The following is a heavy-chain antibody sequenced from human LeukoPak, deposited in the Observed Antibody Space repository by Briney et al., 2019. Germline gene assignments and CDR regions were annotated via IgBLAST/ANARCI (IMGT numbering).Heavy chain of an antibody. Sequence: GGSLRLSCAASGFTFSTYWMHWVRQPPGKGLVWVSRINADGSTTNYADPVKGRFTISRDNAKNTLDLQMNRLRAEDTAVYYCAREGYMDVWGKGTTVTVSS. J-gene: IGHJ6*03. CDR2: INADGSTT. V-gene: IGHV3-74*01. CDR3: AREGYMDV. CDR1: GFTFSTYW.